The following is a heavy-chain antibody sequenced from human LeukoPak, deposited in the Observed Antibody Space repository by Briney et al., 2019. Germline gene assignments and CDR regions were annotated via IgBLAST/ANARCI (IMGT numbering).Heavy chain of an antibody. Sequence: GGSLRLSCAASGFTLSTFWMSWVRQAPGKGLEWVANIKQDGSERHYVDSVKGRFTISRDNAKNSLYLQMNSLRAEDTAVYYCARDPAAAGTNWGQGTLVTVSS. J-gene: IGHJ4*02. CDR1: GFTLSTFW. CDR2: IKQDGSER. V-gene: IGHV3-7*01. CDR3: ARDPAAAGTN. D-gene: IGHD6-13*01.